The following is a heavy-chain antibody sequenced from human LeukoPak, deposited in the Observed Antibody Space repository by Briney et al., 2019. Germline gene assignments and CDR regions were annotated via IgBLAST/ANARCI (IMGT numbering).Heavy chain of an antibody. Sequence: ASVKVSCKASGYTFTGYYMHWVRQAPGQGLEWMGWINPNSGGTNYAQKFQGRVTMTRDTSISTAYMELSRLRSDDTAVYYCARAGYYYDSSDLYYYYGMDVWGRGTTVTVSS. D-gene: IGHD3-22*01. CDR3: ARAGYYYDSSDLYYYYGMDV. V-gene: IGHV1-2*02. CDR1: GYTFTGYY. CDR2: INPNSGGT. J-gene: IGHJ6*02.